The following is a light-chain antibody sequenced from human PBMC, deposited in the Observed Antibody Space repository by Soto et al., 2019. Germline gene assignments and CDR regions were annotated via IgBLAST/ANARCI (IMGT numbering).Light chain of an antibody. Sequence: EIIMTQSPATLSMSPGERATLSCRASQSVNSKLAWYQQKPGQPPRLLIYGTSTRATDIPVRFSGGGSGTEFTLTISSLQSDDFATYYCQQHNGYSERMFGQGTKVEV. CDR1: QSVNSK. CDR2: GTS. CDR3: QQHNGYSERM. V-gene: IGKV3-15*01. J-gene: IGKJ1*01.